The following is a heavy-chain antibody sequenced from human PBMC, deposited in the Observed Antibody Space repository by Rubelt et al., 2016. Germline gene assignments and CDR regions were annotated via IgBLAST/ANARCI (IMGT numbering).Heavy chain of an antibody. D-gene: IGHD2-2*01. CDR1: GYTFTGYY. J-gene: IGHJ5*02. CDR3: ARRNLVVVSVAEYNWFDP. V-gene: IGHV1-2*02. Sequence: QVQLVQSGAEVKKPGASVKVSCKASGYTFTGYYMHWVRQAPGQGLEWMGWIDPNSGDTNCAKKFQGRVTMTRDTSISTAYMERSSLRSDDTAVYYCARRNLVVVSVAEYNWFDPWGQGTLVTVSS. CDR2: IDPNSGDT.